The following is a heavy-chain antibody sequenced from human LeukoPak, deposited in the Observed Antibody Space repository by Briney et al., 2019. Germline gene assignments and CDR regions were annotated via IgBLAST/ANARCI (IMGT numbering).Heavy chain of an antibody. V-gene: IGHV1-18*01. CDR1: GYTFTSYG. D-gene: IGHD1-1*01. Sequence: ASVKASCKASGYTFTSYGISWVRQAPGQGLEWMGWISAYNGNTNYAQKLQGRVTMTTDTSTSTAYMELRSLRSDDTAVYYCAREADDNWNYDYWGQGTLVTVSS. CDR3: AREADDNWNYDY. J-gene: IGHJ4*02. CDR2: ISAYNGNT.